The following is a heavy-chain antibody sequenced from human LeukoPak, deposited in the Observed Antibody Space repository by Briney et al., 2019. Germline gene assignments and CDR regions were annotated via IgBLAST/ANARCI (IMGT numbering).Heavy chain of an antibody. Sequence: SETLSLTCTFSGASISSYYWGWFRQPPGKGLGWIGYIYDSGSTNYNPSLKSRVTISVDTSKNQFSLKLSSVTAADTAVYYCARVGGTNYYYYGMDVWGQGTTVTVSS. D-gene: IGHD1-1*01. CDR3: ARVGGTNYYYYGMDV. V-gene: IGHV4-59*01. J-gene: IGHJ6*02. CDR2: IYDSGST. CDR1: GASISSYY.